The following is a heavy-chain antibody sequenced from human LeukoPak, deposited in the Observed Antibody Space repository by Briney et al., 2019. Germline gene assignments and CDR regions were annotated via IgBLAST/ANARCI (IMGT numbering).Heavy chain of an antibody. CDR1: GFTFSDYY. Sequence: GGSLRLSCAASGFTFSDYYMSRIRQAPGKGLEWVSYISSSGSTTFYADSLKGRFTMSRDNAKKSLSLQVNSLRAEDTAVYYCARIYRSGGSIDYWGQGTLVTVSS. D-gene: IGHD2-15*01. V-gene: IGHV3-11*04. CDR3: ARIYRSGGSIDY. J-gene: IGHJ4*02. CDR2: ISSSGSTT.